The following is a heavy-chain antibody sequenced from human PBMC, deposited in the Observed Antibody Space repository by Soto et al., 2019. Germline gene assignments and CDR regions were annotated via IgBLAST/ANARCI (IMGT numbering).Heavy chain of an antibody. CDR3: TRDLDYYDSSGYYYPY. CDR2: IRSKAYGGTT. D-gene: IGHD3-22*01. Sequence: EVQLVESGGGLVQPGRSLRLSCTASGFTFGDYAMSWVRQAPGKGLEWVGFIRSKAYGGTTEYAASVKGRFTISRDDSKSIAYLQMNSLKTEDTAVYYCTRDLDYYDSSGYYYPYWGQGTLVTVSS. V-gene: IGHV3-49*04. CDR1: GFTFGDYA. J-gene: IGHJ4*02.